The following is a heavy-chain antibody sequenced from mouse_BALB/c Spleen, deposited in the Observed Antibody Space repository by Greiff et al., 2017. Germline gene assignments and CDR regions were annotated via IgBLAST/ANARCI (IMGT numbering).Heavy chain of an antibody. Sequence: QVQLKQSGAELAKPGASVKMSCKASGYTFTSYWMHWVKQRPGQGLEWIGYINPSTGYTEYNQKFKDKATLTADKSSSTAYMQLSSLTSEDSAVYYCARGPLRYRAMDYWGQGTSVTVSS. D-gene: IGHD1-1*01. V-gene: IGHV1-7*01. CDR2: INPSTGYT. CDR3: ARGPLRYRAMDY. J-gene: IGHJ4*01. CDR1: GYTFTSYW.